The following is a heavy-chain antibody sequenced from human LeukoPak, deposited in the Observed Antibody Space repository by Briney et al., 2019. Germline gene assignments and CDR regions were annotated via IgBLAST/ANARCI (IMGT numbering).Heavy chain of an antibody. CDR1: GYTFTSYG. V-gene: IGHV1-3*01. CDR2: INGVNGNT. J-gene: IGHJ1*01. CDR3: ARVPLHDDSGHYYPH. Sequence: GASVKVSCKTSGYTFTSYGMHWVRQAPGQSLEWMGWINGVNGNTKYSEKFQGRVTIIRDTSASTAYMELSSLRSEDTAVYYCARVPLHDDSGHYYPHWGQGTLVTVSS. D-gene: IGHD3-22*01.